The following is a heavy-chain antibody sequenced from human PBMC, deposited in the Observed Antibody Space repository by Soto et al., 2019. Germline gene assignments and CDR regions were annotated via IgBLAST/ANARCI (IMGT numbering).Heavy chain of an antibody. D-gene: IGHD2-2*01. V-gene: IGHV3-30*01. J-gene: IGHJ4*02. CDR3: ARVRGVVPADHYFDY. CDR2: ISYDGSNK. Sequence: SLRLSCAASGFTFRSYAMHWVRQAQEKGLKRVAVISYDGSNKYYAEYVKGQFTITRENSKNKLYLQMNSLRAEDTAFFYCARVRGVVPADHYFDYWGQGTLVTVSS. CDR1: GFTFRSYA.